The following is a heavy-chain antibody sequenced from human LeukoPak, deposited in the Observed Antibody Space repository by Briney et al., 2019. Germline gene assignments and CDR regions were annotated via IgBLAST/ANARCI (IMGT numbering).Heavy chain of an antibody. Sequence: GGSLRLSCAASGFTFSSYGMSWVRQAPGKGLEWVSGIRGSGGSTYYADSVKGRFTISRDNPKNTLYLQMNSLRAEDTAVYYCAKRSGSEIAVAGPYYYYYMDVWGKGTTVTISS. V-gene: IGHV3-23*01. CDR1: GFTFSSYG. D-gene: IGHD6-19*01. CDR3: AKRSGSEIAVAGPYYYYYMDV. CDR2: IRGSGGST. J-gene: IGHJ6*03.